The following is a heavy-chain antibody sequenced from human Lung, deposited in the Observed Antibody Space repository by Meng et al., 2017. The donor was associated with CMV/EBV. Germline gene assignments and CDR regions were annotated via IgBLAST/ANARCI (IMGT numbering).Heavy chain of an antibody. CDR2: ISCYNGDT. CDR3: ARDPSNTSGRYAYFDY. CDR1: GYTFTHHG. J-gene: IGHJ4*02. Sequence: QLGQDGAEGKKPGARVRVSCKASGYTFTHHGISWIRQAPGQGLEWMGWISCYNGDTNYAQKLQGRVTMTTDTSTNTAYMDLRGLRSDDTAVYYCARDPSNTSGRYAYFDYWGQGTLVTVSS. D-gene: IGHD6-19*01. V-gene: IGHV1-18*01.